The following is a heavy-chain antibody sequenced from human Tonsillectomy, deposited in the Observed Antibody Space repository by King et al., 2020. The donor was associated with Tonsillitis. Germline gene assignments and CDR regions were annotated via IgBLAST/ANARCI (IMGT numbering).Heavy chain of an antibody. CDR3: EREFSNYGWFDP. J-gene: IGHJ5*02. CDR1: GGTFSSYA. D-gene: IGHD4-11*01. CDR2: IIPIFGTA. Sequence: VQLVQSGAEVKKPGSSVKVSCKASGGTFSSYAISWVRQAPGQGLEWMGGIIPIFGTANYAQKFQGRVTITADESTSTAYMELSRLRSEDTAVYYCEREFSNYGWFDPWGQGTLVTVSS. V-gene: IGHV1-69*01.